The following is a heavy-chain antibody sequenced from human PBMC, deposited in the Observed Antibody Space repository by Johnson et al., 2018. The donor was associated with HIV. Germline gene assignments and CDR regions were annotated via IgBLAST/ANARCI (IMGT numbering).Heavy chain of an antibody. V-gene: IGHV3-66*01. J-gene: IGHJ3*02. Sequence: VQLVESGGGLVQPGRSLRLSCAASGFTFDDYAMHWVRQAPGKGLEWVSVIYSGGSTYYADSVKGRFTISRDNSKNTLSLHMNSLRAEDTAVFYCARTPRPYYYDSSDGAFDIWGQGTMVTVSS. CDR2: IYSGGST. CDR1: GFTFDDYA. CDR3: ARTPRPYYYDSSDGAFDI. D-gene: IGHD3-22*01.